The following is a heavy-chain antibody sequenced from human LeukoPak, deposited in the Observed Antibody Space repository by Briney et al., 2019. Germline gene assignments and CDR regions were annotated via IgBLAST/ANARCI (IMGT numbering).Heavy chain of an antibody. J-gene: IGHJ4*02. CDR2: IKQDGSAK. D-gene: IGHD3-22*01. Sequence: QSGGSLRLSCAASGFIFSSYGMHWVRQAPGKGLEWVANIKQDGSAKYYADSMKGRFTIARDNAKNSLYLQISSLRAEDTAVYYCAREGSGYYANTRSAPYWGQGTLVTV. CDR1: GFIFSSYG. V-gene: IGHV3-7*01. CDR3: AREGSGYYANTRSAPY.